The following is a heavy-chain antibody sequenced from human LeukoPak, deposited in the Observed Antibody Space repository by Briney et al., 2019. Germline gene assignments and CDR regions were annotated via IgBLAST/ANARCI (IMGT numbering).Heavy chain of an antibody. CDR3: VKDPPYIYYGSGSRGV. D-gene: IGHD3-10*01. Sequence: PGGSLRLSCSASGFPFSSYGILWVRQAPGKGLEDVSAINSSGASTYYADSVKGRFTISRDNSKNTLYLQMSSLRAEDTAVYYCVKDPPYIYYGSGSRGVWGQGTLVTVSP. CDR1: GFPFSSYG. CDR2: INSSGAST. J-gene: IGHJ4*02. V-gene: IGHV3-64D*06.